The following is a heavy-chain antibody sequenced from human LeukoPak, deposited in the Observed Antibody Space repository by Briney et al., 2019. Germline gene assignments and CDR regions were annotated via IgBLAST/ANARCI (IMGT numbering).Heavy chain of an antibody. J-gene: IGHJ6*03. Sequence: SETLSLTCAVYGGSFSGYYWSWIRQPPGKGLEWIGEINHSGSTNYNPSLKSRVTISVDTSKNQFPLKLSSVTAADTAVYYCARGRYRSGYSYGHYYYYYMDVWGKGTTVTVSS. D-gene: IGHD5-18*01. V-gene: IGHV4-34*01. CDR1: GGSFSGYY. CDR2: INHSGST. CDR3: ARGRYRSGYSYGHYYYYYMDV.